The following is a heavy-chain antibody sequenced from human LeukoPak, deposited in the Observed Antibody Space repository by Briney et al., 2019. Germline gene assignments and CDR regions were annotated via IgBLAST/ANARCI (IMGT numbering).Heavy chain of an antibody. CDR2: INPNSGGT. CDR1: GYTFTGYY. Sequence: ASVKVSCKASGYTFTGYYMHWVRQAPGQGLEWIGWINPNSGGTNYAQKFQGRVTMTRDTSISTAYMELSRLRSDDTAVYYCARVIEWFGSYYFDYWGQGTLVTVSS. J-gene: IGHJ4*02. CDR3: ARVIEWFGSYYFDY. V-gene: IGHV1-2*02. D-gene: IGHD3-10*01.